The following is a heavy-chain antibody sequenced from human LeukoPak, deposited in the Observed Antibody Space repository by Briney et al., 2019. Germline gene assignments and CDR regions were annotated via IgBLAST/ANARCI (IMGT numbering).Heavy chain of an antibody. CDR3: AKDLRGYYGSGSPSGLDY. CDR1: GFTFSSYA. CDR2: ISGSGGST. D-gene: IGHD3-10*01. J-gene: IGHJ4*02. Sequence: GGSLRLSCAASGFTFSSYAMSWDRQAPGMGLEWVSAISGSGGSTYYADSVKGRFTISRDNSKNTLYLQMNSLRAEDTAVYYCAKDLRGYYGSGSPSGLDYWGQGTLVTVSS. V-gene: IGHV3-23*01.